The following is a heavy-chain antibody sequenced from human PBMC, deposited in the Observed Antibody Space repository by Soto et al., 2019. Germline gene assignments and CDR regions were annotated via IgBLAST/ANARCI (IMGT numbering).Heavy chain of an antibody. J-gene: IGHJ3*02. Sequence: GESLKISCKGSEYSFTSYWIGWVRQMRRKGLEWTGIIYPGDSDTRYSQSIHGQVTISADKSISTACQQWSSLKASDTAMYYCARLKAGDRGAGAVDIWGQGKMVTVSS. CDR1: EYSFTSYW. V-gene: IGHV5-51*01. CDR3: ARLKAGDRGAGAVDI. CDR2: IYPGDSDT. D-gene: IGHD3-10*01.